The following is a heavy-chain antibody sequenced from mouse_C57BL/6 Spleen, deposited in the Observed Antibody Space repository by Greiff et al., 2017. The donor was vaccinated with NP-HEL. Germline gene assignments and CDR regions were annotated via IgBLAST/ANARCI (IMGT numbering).Heavy chain of an antibody. V-gene: IGHV1-55*01. CDR1: GYTFTSYW. CDR2: IYPGSGST. D-gene: IGHD5-1*01. CDR3: ARSTRGWYFDV. J-gene: IGHJ1*03. Sequence: QVQLKESGAELVKPGASVKMSCKASGYTFTSYWITWVKQRPGQGLEWIGDIYPGSGSTNYNEKFKSKATLTVDTSSSTAYMQLSSLTSEDSAVYYCARSTRGWYFDVWGTGTTVTVSS.